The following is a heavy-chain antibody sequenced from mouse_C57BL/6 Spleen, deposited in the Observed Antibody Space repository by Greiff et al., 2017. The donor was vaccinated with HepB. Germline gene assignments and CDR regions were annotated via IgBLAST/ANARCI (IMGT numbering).Heavy chain of an antibody. CDR2: INPNNGGT. CDR3: ARRGTTVVRAFDY. Sequence: EVMLVESGPELVKPGASVKMSCKASGYTFTDYNMHWVKQSHGKSLEWIGYINPNNGGTSYNQKFKGKATLTVNKSSSTAYMELRSLTSEDSAVYYCARRGTTVVRAFDYWGQGTTLTVSS. CDR1: GYTFTDYN. V-gene: IGHV1-22*01. J-gene: IGHJ2*01. D-gene: IGHD1-1*01.